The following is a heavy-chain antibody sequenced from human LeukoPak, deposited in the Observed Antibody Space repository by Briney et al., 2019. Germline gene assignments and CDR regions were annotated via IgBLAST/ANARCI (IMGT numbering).Heavy chain of an antibody. J-gene: IGHJ4*02. CDR1: GGSISNYY. D-gene: IGHD5-24*01. CDR2: VYYSGTT. CDR3: ARGLGWLQSHFDY. Sequence: SETVSLTCTVSGGSISNYYWSWIRQPPGKGLEWIGYVYYSGTTNYNPSLKSRVTISVDLSMNQFSLELTSVTAADTAVYYCARGLGWLQSHFDYWGQGALVTVSS. V-gene: IGHV4-59*01.